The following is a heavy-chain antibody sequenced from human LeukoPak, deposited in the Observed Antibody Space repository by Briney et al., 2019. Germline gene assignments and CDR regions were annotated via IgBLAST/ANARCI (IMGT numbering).Heavy chain of an antibody. CDR2: VHLDGRT. CDR1: GDSLTSTNW. J-gene: IGHJ4*02. V-gene: IGHV4-4*02. Sequence: SETLSLTCDVCGDSLTSTNWWTWVRQPPGKGLEWIGEVHLDGRTNYNPSLKSRLIMSVDLPENHISLKLTSVTAADTAVYYCAREGGFYRPLDYSGQGTLVTVSS. D-gene: IGHD3-3*01. CDR3: AREGGFYRPLDY.